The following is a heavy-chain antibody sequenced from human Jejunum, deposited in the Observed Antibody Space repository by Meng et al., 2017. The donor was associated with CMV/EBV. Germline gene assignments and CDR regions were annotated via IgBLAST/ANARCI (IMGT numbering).Heavy chain of an antibody. J-gene: IGHJ5*02. D-gene: IGHD2-21*01. V-gene: IGHV1-18*01. CDR1: GYNFNNYG. Sequence: GQVAQTGTEVKKPGASVKVSCRASGYNFNNYGLNWVRQAPGQGLEWMGWISPYIGNTNYAQRFQGRLTLTTDTSTDTAYMELRSLSPDDTAIYYCARDRGQDPVVVVADRGFDPWGQGTLVTVSS. CDR2: ISPYIGNT. CDR3: ARDRGQDPVVVVADRGFDP.